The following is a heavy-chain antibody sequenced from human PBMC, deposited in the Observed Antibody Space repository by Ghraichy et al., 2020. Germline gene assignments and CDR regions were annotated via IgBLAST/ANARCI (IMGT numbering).Heavy chain of an antibody. J-gene: IGHJ2*01. CDR1: GFTFSDHY. V-gene: IGHV3-72*01. D-gene: IGHD3-3*01. CDR3: ARNTPHYDFWSGYYSDWYFDL. Sequence: GGSLRLSCAASGFTFSDHYMDWVRQAPGKGLEWVGRTRNKANSYTTEYAASVKGRFTISRDDSKNSLYLQMNSLKTEDTAVYYCARNTPHYDFWSGYYSDWYFDLWGRGTLGTVSS. CDR2: TRNKANSYTT.